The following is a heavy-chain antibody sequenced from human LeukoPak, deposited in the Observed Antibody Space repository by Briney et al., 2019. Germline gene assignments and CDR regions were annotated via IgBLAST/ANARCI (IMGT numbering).Heavy chain of an antibody. CDR1: GFSLSTSGMC. CDR2: IYYSGST. CDR3: ARVLGYCSSTSCYTHLDY. V-gene: IGHV4-30-4*08. D-gene: IGHD2-2*02. J-gene: IGHJ4*02. Sequence: SGPALVKPTQTLTLTCTFSGFSLSTSGMCVSWIRQPPGKGLEWIGYIYYSGSTYYNPSLKSRVTISVDTSKNQFSLKLSSVTAADTAVYYCARVLGYCSSTSCYTHLDYWGQGTLVTVSS.